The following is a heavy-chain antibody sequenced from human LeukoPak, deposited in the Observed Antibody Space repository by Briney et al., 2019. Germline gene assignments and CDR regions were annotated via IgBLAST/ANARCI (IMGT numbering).Heavy chain of an antibody. J-gene: IGHJ5*02. Sequence: SETLSLTCTVSGGSISSYYWSWIRQPPGKGLEWIGYIYYSGSTNYNPSLKSRVTISVDTSKNQFSLKLSSVTAADTAVYYCARDRNWIDRITGFDPRGQGTLVTVSS. D-gene: IGHD1-1*01. V-gene: IGHV4-59*01. CDR2: IYYSGST. CDR3: ARDRNWIDRITGFDP. CDR1: GGSISSYY.